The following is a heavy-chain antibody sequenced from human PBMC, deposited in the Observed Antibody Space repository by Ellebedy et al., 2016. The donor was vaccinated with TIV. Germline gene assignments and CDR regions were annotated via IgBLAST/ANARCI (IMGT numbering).Heavy chain of an antibody. J-gene: IGHJ3*02. V-gene: IGHV5-10-1*01. CDR3: ARLYGIDAFEI. Sequence: PGGSLRLSCKGSGYTFTTYWISWVRQMPGKGLEWMGRIGPTDPFPNYSPSFQGHVTISADKAISTAYLQWSSLRASDTAMYFCARLYGIDAFEIWGQGTMVTVSS. D-gene: IGHD2-8*01. CDR2: IGPTDPFP. CDR1: GYTFTTYW.